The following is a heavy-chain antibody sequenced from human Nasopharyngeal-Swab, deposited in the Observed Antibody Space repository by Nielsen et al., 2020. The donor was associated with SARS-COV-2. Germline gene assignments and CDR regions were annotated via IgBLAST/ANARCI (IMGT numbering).Heavy chain of an antibody. J-gene: IGHJ5*02. V-gene: IGHV4-34*01. D-gene: IGHD1-26*01. CDR1: GGSFSGYY. CDR3: ARGRVGATSKKNWFDP. Sequence: SETLSLTCAVYGGSFSGYYWSWIRQPPGKGLEWIGEINHSGSTNYNPSLKSRVTISVDTSKSQFSLKLSSVTAADTAVYYCARGRVGATSKKNWFDPWGQGTLVTVSS. CDR2: INHSGST.